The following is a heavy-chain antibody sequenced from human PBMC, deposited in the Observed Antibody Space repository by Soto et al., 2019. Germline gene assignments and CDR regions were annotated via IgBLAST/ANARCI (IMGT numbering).Heavy chain of an antibody. J-gene: IGHJ4*02. CDR1: GYTFTNFG. CDR3: ARGATPIDS. D-gene: IGHD2-15*01. Sequence: QVQLVQSGAEVKKPGASVKVSCKTSGYTFTNFGLSWVRQAPGQGLEWMGWISAYNGNTNYAQNFQGRVTMTTDTSTTTAYMALRSLRSDDTALYSCARGATPIDSWGQGTLVTVSS. V-gene: IGHV1-18*01. CDR2: ISAYNGNT.